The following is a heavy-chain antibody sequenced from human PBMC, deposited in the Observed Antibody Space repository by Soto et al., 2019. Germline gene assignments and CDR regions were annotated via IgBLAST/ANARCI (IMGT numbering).Heavy chain of an antibody. CDR3: ARDGHGMHV. CDR1: GGSVSTGNYN. V-gene: IGHV4-61*01. CDR2: IFFTGST. Sequence: PSETLSLTCTVSGGSVSTGNYNWSWVRQTPGKVLEWIGNIFFTGSTHSNPSLTSRVTISVDTSKNQFSLELRSVTAADTAVYYCARDGHGMHVWGQGTTVTVSS. J-gene: IGHJ6*02.